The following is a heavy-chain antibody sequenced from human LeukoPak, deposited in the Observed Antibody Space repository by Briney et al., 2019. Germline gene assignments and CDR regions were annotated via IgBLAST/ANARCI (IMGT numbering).Heavy chain of an antibody. CDR1: GGSFSGYY. D-gene: IGHD2-15*01. J-gene: IGHJ2*01. V-gene: IGHV4-34*01. CDR2: INHSGST. CDR3: ARGLVVVAALWYFDL. Sequence: TSSETLSLTCAVYGGSFSGYYWSWIRQPPGKGREWIGEINHSGSTNYNPSLKSRVTISVDTSKNQFSLKLSSVTAADTAVYYCARGLVVVAALWYFDLWGRGTLVTVSS.